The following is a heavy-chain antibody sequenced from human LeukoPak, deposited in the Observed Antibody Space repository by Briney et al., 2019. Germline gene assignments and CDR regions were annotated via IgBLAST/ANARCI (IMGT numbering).Heavy chain of an antibody. CDR2: TYNSGST. V-gene: IGHV4-59*01. D-gene: IGHD3-16*01. CDR3: ARVWGSGGNYFDY. Sequence: SETLSLTCSVSGASLGDYSWSWIRQPPGKGLEWIGYTYNSGSTNSKPSLKSRATISKDTSKNNFSLKLTSVSAADTAVYYCARVWGSGGNYFDYWGQGILVTVSS. J-gene: IGHJ4*02. CDR1: GASLGDYS.